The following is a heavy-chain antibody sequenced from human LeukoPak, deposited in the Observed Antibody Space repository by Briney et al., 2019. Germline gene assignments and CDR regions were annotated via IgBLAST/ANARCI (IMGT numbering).Heavy chain of an antibody. Sequence: SVKVSCKASGGTFSSYAISWVRQAPGQGLEWMGGIIPIFGTANYAQKFQGRVTITADKSTSTAYMELSSLRSEDTAVHYCARGLPYYYYYYMDVWGKGTTVTVSS. CDR2: IIPIFGTA. J-gene: IGHJ6*03. CDR3: ARGLPYYYYYYMDV. V-gene: IGHV1-69*06. CDR1: GGTFSSYA.